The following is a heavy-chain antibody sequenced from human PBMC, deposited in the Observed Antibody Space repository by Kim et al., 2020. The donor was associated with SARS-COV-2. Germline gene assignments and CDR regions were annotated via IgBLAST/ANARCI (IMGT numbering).Heavy chain of an antibody. J-gene: IGHJ6*02. CDR2: INSDGSKT. V-gene: IGHV3-74*01. CDR1: GFTFSNYW. D-gene: IGHD2-15*01. CDR3: ARALVVVAATYGMDV. Sequence: GGSLRLSCAASGFTFSNYWMHWVRQGPGKGLVWVSHINSDGSKTTYADSVKGRFTISRDNAKNTLYLQMNSLRAEDTAVYYCARALVVVAATYGMDVWGHGTTVTVSS.